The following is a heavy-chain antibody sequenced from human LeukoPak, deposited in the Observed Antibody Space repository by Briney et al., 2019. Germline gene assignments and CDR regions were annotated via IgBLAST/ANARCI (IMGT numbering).Heavy chain of an antibody. V-gene: IGHV3-11*06. CDR2: ISSSSSYI. J-gene: IGHJ5*02. D-gene: IGHD3-22*01. CDR1: GFTFSDYY. CDR3: ARGYDSSGSEVP. Sequence: GGSLRLSCAASGFTFSDYYMSWIRQAPGKGLEWVSSISSSSSYIYYADSVKGRFTISRDNAKNSLYLQMNSLRAEDTAVYYCARGYDSSGSEVPWGQGTLVTVSS.